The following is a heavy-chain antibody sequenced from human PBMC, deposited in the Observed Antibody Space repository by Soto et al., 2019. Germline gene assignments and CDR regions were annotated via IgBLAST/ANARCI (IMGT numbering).Heavy chain of an antibody. CDR2: IIPILGLA. CDR1: GGTFSSYT. J-gene: IGHJ6*02. CDR3: AIMSAGGPDLLYSGMDG. V-gene: IGHV1-69*02. Sequence: QVQLVQSGAEVKKPGSSVKVSCKASGGTFSSYTVSWVRQAPGQGLEWMGRIIPILGLAYYSQKFQGRVTITADKSTGPGYMELSSLRSEDTALYYWAIMSAGGPDLLYSGMDGWGQGTTVTLSS. D-gene: IGHD6-13*01.